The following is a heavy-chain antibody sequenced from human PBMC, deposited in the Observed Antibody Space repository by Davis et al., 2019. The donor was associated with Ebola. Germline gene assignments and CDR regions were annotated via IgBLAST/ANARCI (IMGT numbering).Heavy chain of an antibody. Sequence: PGGSLRLSCAASGFTFSYYDMQWVRQAAGKGLEWVSGISTIGGDTHYADSVKGRFTISRDNSKNTLDLQMNSLRAEDTAVYYCVKDLVGNSWPYYFDDWGQGTLVTVSS. CDR2: ISTIGGDT. J-gene: IGHJ4*02. CDR3: VKDLVGNSWPYYFDD. CDR1: GFTFSYYD. D-gene: IGHD6-13*01. V-gene: IGHV3-23*01.